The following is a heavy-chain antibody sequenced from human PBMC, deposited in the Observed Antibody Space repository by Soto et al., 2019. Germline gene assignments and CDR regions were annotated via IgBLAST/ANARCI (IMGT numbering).Heavy chain of an antibody. CDR2: LNSNGSTT. J-gene: IGHJ4*02. Sequence: GPLRLSCAAAGFTFSSYGMHWVLQAPGKGLVCVSGLNSNGSTTYYADSVKGRFTISRDNSKNTLYLQMNSLRAEDTAVYYCAKDRNYCSSTSCYVGDFDYWGQGTLVTVSS. CDR3: AKDRNYCSSTSCYVGDFDY. D-gene: IGHD2-2*01. CDR1: GFTFSSYG. V-gene: IGHV3-23*01.